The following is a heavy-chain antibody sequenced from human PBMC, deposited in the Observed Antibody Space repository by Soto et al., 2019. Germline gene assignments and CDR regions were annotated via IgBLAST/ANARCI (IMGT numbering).Heavy chain of an antibody. CDR1: GYTFTSYA. V-gene: IGHV7-4-1*01. J-gene: IGHJ5*02. D-gene: IGHD3-10*01. CDR2: INTNTGNP. CDR3: AREGYYGSGSYYNLTGFDP. Sequence: QVQLVQSGSELKKPGASVKVSCKASGYTFTSYAMNWVRQAPGQGLEWMGWINTNTGNPTYAQGFTGRFDFSLDTSVSTAYLQICSLKAEDTAVYYCAREGYYGSGSYYNLTGFDPWGQGTLVTVSS.